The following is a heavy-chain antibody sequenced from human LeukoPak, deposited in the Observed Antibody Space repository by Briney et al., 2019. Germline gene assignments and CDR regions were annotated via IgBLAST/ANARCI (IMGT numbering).Heavy chain of an antibody. CDR2: MNPNSGNT. J-gene: IGHJ5*02. D-gene: IGHD3-3*01. CDR3: ARLHRPDYDFWSGYPFDP. Sequence: ASVKVSCKASGYTFTSYDINWVRQATGQGLEWMGWMNPNSGNTGYAQKFQGRVTITRNTSISTAYMELSSLRSEDTAVYYCARLHRPDYDFWSGYPFDPWGQGTLVTASS. CDR1: GYTFTSYD. V-gene: IGHV1-8*03.